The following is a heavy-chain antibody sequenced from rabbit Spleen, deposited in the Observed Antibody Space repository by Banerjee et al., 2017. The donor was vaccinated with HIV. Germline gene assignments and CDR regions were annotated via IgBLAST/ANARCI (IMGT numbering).Heavy chain of an antibody. CDR1: GFSFSSNYW. D-gene: IGHD8-1*01. V-gene: IGHV1S40*01. CDR3: ARDAGTSFSTYGMDL. J-gene: IGHJ6*01. CDR2: IYAGSSGST. Sequence: QSLEESGGDLVKPGASLTLTCTASGFSFSSNYWICWVRQAPGKGLEWIACIYAGSSGSTYSATWAKGRFTISKTSSTTVTLQMTSLTVADTATYFCARDAGTSFSTYGMDLWGLGALVTVS.